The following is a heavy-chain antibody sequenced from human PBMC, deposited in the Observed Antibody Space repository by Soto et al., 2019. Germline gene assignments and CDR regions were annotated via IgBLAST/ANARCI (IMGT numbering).Heavy chain of an antibody. Sequence: EVHLLLSGGGLVQPGESLRLSCAASGITFSNYPMTWVRQAPGKGLEWVSSITGSGGDTFYADSVKGRFTISRDNFKNTFYLQMNSLRAEDTAVYYCAKDLRRENDYWGQGTLVTVSS. CDR2: ITGSGGDT. CDR1: GITFSNYP. V-gene: IGHV3-23*01. CDR3: AKDLRRENDY. J-gene: IGHJ4*02. D-gene: IGHD5-12*01.